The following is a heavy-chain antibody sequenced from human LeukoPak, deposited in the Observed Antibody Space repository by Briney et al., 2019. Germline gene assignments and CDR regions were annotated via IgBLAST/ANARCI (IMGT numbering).Heavy chain of an antibody. CDR3: ARPYSSGWYAQFDC. J-gene: IGHJ4*02. CDR1: GFTFSSYW. V-gene: IGHV3-7*01. Sequence: GGSLRLSCAASGFTFSSYWMSWVRQAPGKGLEWVANIKQDGSEKYYVDSVKGRFTISRDNAKNSMYLQMNSLRAEDTAVYYCARPYSSGWYAQFDCWGQRTLVTVSS. D-gene: IGHD6-19*01. CDR2: IKQDGSEK.